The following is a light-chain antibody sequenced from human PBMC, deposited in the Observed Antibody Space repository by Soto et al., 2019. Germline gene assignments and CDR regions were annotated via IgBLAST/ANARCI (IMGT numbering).Light chain of an antibody. CDR1: QSITTW. Sequence: DIQMTQSPSTVSAYVGDSVTITCRASQSITTWLALYQQRAGKAPNLLIYYVSSLLSGGPSRFSGSGSGTEFTLTIISLQPDDFATYYCQQSNSSPPTFGGGTKVDIK. V-gene: IGKV1-5*01. CDR3: QQSNSSPPT. J-gene: IGKJ4*01. CDR2: YVS.